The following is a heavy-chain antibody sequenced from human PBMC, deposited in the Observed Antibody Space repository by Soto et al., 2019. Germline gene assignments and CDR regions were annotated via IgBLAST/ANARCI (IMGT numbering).Heavy chain of an antibody. D-gene: IGHD4-17*01. V-gene: IGHV4-31*02. CDR3: ATAYRDYDAFDI. Sequence: SETLSLTCTVSGGSISSGGYYWSWIRQHPGKGLEWIGYIYYSGSTYYNPSLKSRVTISVDTPKNQFSLKLSSVTAADTAVYYCATAYRDYDAFDIWGQGTMVTVSS. CDR1: GGSISSGGYY. CDR2: IYYSGST. J-gene: IGHJ3*02.